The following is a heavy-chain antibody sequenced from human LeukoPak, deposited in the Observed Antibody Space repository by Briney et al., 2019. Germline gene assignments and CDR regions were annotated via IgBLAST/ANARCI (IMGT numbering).Heavy chain of an antibody. V-gene: IGHV3-48*03. J-gene: IGHJ4*02. CDR2: ISSSGSTI. CDR1: GFTFSSYE. D-gene: IGHD5-12*01. CDR3: ARDMSGYDSPYFDY. Sequence: GGSLRLSCAASGFTFSSYEMNWVRQAPGKGLEWVSYISSSGSTIYYADSVKGRFTISRDNAKNSLYLQMNSMRAEDTAVYYCARDMSGYDSPYFDYWGQGTLVTVSS.